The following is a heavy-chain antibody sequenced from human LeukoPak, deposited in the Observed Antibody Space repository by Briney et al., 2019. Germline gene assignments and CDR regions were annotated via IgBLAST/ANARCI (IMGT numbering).Heavy chain of an antibody. V-gene: IGHV1-18*01. Sequence: GASVTVSCKASGYTFTSYGINWVRQDPGQGLEWMGWISAYNGNTNYAQNLQGRVTMTTDTSTSTVYMELRSLRSDDTAVYYCARVTRTPLIAAAFFDYWGQGTLVTVSS. CDR1: GYTFTSYG. CDR3: ARVTRTPLIAAAFFDY. J-gene: IGHJ4*02. CDR2: ISAYNGNT. D-gene: IGHD6-13*01.